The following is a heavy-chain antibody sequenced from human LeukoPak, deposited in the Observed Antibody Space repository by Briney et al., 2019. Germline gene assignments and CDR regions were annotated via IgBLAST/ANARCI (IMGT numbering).Heavy chain of an antibody. CDR1: GGSISNYH. Sequence: SETLSLTCTVSGGSISNYHWSWIRQPAGKGLEWIGRIYTSGSTNYNPSLKSRVTISVDKSKNQFSLKLSSVTAADTAVYYCARDTYFQHWGQGTLVTVSS. J-gene: IGHJ1*01. V-gene: IGHV4-4*07. CDR2: IYTSGST. CDR3: ARDTYFQH.